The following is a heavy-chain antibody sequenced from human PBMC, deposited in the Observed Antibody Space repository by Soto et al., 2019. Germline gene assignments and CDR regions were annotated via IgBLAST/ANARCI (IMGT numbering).Heavy chain of an antibody. D-gene: IGHD2-2*01. V-gene: IGHV3-21*01. CDR3: ARDVSAGSSTSN. J-gene: IGHJ1*01. Sequence: DSVQGRFTISRDNAKNSLYLQMNSLRVEDTALYFCARDVSAGSSTSNWGQGTLVTVSS.